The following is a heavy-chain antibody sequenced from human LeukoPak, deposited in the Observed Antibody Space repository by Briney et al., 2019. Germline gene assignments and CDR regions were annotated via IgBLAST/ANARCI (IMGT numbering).Heavy chain of an antibody. D-gene: IGHD6-6*01. J-gene: IGHJ4*02. Sequence: ASVKVSCKASGYTFTGYYMHWVRQAPGQGLEWMGWINPNSGGTNYAQKFQGRVTMTRDTSISTAYMELSRLRSDDTAVYYCARDWRRVYISSNYFDYWGQGTLVTVSS. CDR2: INPNSGGT. CDR3: ARDWRRVYISSNYFDY. CDR1: GYTFTGYY. V-gene: IGHV1-2*02.